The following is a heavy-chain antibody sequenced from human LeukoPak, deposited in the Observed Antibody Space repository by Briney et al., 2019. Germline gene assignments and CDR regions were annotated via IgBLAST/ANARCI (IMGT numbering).Heavy chain of an antibody. Sequence: SETLSLTCTVSGGSISGHYWTWVRQPPGEGLEWIGQIHYSGKADYNPSLRSRITISVDTSKNQFSLKLSSVTAADTAVYYCARDQRGLWFGELVDYYYYGMDVWGQGTTVTVSS. V-gene: IGHV4-59*11. CDR1: GGSISGHY. CDR2: IHYSGKA. D-gene: IGHD3-10*01. J-gene: IGHJ6*02. CDR3: ARDQRGLWFGELVDYYYYGMDV.